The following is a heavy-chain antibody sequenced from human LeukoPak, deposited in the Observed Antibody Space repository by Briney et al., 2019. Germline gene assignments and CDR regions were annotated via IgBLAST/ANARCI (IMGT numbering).Heavy chain of an antibody. CDR1: GGSISSSSYY. D-gene: IGHD6-13*01. V-gene: IGHV4-39*02. CDR3: AREVRSSSWYGYYYYYYYMDV. CDR2: IYYSGST. J-gene: IGHJ6*03. Sequence: PSETLSLTCTASGGSISSSSYYWGWIRQPPGKGLEWIGSIYYSGSTYYNPSLKSRVTISVDTSKNQFSLKLSSVTAADTAVYYCAREVRSSSWYGYYYYYYYMDVWGKGTTVTVSS.